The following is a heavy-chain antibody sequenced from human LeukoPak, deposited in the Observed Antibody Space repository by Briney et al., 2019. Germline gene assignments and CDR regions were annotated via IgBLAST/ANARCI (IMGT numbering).Heavy chain of an antibody. CDR1: GFTFSCYA. CDR3: ANLGSSELRVPASQGN. J-gene: IGHJ4*02. Sequence: PGGSLRLSCAASGFTFSCYAMSWARQAPGKGLEWVSAVNARGYSTYYADSVKGRFTISRDNSKNTVFLQMSSLRVEDTAVYYCANLGSSELRVPASQGNWGQGTLVTVSS. CDR2: VNARGYST. D-gene: IGHD2-2*01. V-gene: IGHV3-23*01.